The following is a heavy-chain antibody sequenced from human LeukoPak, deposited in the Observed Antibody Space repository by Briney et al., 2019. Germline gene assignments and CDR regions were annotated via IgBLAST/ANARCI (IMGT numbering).Heavy chain of an antibody. CDR1: GGSISSSSYY. CDR3: ARDTSDYVWGSYREFDY. D-gene: IGHD3-16*02. V-gene: IGHV4-39*07. Sequence: SETLSLTCTVSGGSISSSSYYWGWIRQPPGKGLEWIGSIYYSGSTYYNPSLKSRVTISVDTSKNQFSLKLSSVTAADTAVYYCARDTSDYVWGSYREFDYWGQGTLVTVSS. CDR2: IYYSGST. J-gene: IGHJ4*02.